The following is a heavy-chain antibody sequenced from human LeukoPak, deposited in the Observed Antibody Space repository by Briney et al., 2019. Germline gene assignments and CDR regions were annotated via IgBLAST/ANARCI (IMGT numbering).Heavy chain of an antibody. D-gene: IGHD4-11*01. Sequence: PSETLSLTCAVYGGSFSGYYWSWIRQPPGKGLEWVSVIYSGGSTYYADSVKGRFTISRDNSKNTLYLQMNSLRAEDTAVYYCARMTRRYYFDYWGQGTLVTVSS. V-gene: IGHV3-53*01. CDR3: ARMTRRYYFDY. CDR2: IYSGGST. CDR1: GGSFSGYY. J-gene: IGHJ4*02.